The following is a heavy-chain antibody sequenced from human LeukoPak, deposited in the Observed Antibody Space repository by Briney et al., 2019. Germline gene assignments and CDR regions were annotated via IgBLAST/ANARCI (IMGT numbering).Heavy chain of an antibody. CDR2: IRSRAKNYAT. V-gene: IGHV3-73*01. J-gene: IGHJ4*02. CDR1: GFTFSGSA. Sequence: GGSLRLSCAASGFTFSGSAMHWVRQASGKGLEWVGRIRSRAKNYATGYAASVKGRFTISRDDSKNTAYLQMNSLKTEDTAVYYCTRLPYYYDSSGYRGGFDYWGQGTLVTVSS. CDR3: TRLPYYYDSSGYRGGFDY. D-gene: IGHD3-22*01.